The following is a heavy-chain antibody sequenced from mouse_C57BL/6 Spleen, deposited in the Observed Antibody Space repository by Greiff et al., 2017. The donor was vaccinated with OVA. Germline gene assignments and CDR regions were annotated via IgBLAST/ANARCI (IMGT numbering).Heavy chain of an antibody. V-gene: IGHV1-64*01. CDR3: AREGNWDVGYFDV. CDR2: IHPNSGST. Sequence: QVQLKQPGAELVKPGASVKLSCKASGYTFTSYWMHWVKQRPGQGLEWIGMIHPNSGSTNYNEKFKSKATLTVDKSSSTAYMQLSSLTSEDSAVYYCAREGNWDVGYFDVWGTGTTVTVSS. CDR1: GYTFTSYW. D-gene: IGHD4-1*01. J-gene: IGHJ1*03.